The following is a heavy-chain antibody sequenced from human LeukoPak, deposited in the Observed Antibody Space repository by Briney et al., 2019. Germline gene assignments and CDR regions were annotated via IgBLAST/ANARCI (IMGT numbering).Heavy chain of an antibody. CDR3: AKGLRVVAVPHYYYYMDV. CDR2: ISWNSGSI. V-gene: IGHV3-9*01. CDR1: GFTFDDYA. D-gene: IGHD2-15*01. J-gene: IGHJ6*03. Sequence: GGSLRLSCAASGFTFDDYAMHWVRQAPGKGLEWVSGISWNSGSIGYADSVKGRFTISRDNAKNSLYLQMNSLRAEDTALYYCAKGLRVVAVPHYYYYMDVWGKGTTVTVSS.